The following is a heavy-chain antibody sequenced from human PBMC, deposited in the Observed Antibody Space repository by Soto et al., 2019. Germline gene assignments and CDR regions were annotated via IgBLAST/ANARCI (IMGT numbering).Heavy chain of an antibody. D-gene: IGHD3-10*01. CDR2: ISGSGGST. CDR1: GFTFSSYA. CDR3: AKVLKRNPEDNNVLLWFGELSEFDY. Sequence: GGSLRLSCAASGFTFSSYAMSWVRQAPGKGLEWVSAISGSGGSTYYADSVKGRFTISRDNSKNTLYLQMNSLRAEDTAVYYCAKVLKRNPEDNNVLLWFGELSEFDYWGQGTLVTVSS. J-gene: IGHJ4*02. V-gene: IGHV3-23*01.